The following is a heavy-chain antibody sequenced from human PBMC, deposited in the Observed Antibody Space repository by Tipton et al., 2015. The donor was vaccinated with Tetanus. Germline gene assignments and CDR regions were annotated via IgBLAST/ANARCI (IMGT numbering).Heavy chain of an antibody. CDR1: GDSLRTGDRN. D-gene: IGHD3-10*01. V-gene: IGHV4-61*08. CDR3: AGGLVRWYEP. Sequence: TLSLTCTVSGDSLRTGDRNWSWIRQPPGKGLEWLAYISSSGSTNSDYFLKSRITISRDTSKNQYSLSLSSVTAADTAVYSCAGGLVRWYEPWGRGTLVTVSS. J-gene: IGHJ5*02. CDR2: ISSSGST.